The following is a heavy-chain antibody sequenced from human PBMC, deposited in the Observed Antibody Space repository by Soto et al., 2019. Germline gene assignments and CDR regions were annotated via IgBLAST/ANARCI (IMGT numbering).Heavy chain of an antibody. D-gene: IGHD2-15*01. CDR1: GYTFTSYY. CDR3: ARDPLGYCSGGSCYSGGVWFDP. Sequence: ASVEVSCEASGYTFTSYYMHWVLQAPGQGLEWMGIIDPSGGSTSYAQKFQGRVTMTRDTSTSTVYMELSSLRSEDTAVYYCARDPLGYCSGGSCYSGGVWFDPWGQGTLVTVSS. J-gene: IGHJ5*02. CDR2: IDPSGGST. V-gene: IGHV1-46*01.